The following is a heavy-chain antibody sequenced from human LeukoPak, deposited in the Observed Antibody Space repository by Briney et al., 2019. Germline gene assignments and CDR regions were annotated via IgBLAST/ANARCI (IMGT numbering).Heavy chain of an antibody. Sequence: PSETLSLTCTVSGGSISSYYWSWIRQPPGKGPEWIGYISYSGNTDYNPSLKSRVIIAIDTSKNQLSLRLSSVTAADTARYYCATGFYDSSGYSIPFDHWGQGTLVTASS. CDR2: ISYSGNT. CDR1: GGSISSYY. V-gene: IGHV4-59*08. J-gene: IGHJ4*02. D-gene: IGHD3-22*01. CDR3: ATGFYDSSGYSIPFDH.